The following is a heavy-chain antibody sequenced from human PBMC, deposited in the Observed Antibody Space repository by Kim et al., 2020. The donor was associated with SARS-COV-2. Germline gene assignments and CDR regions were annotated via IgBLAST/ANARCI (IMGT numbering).Heavy chain of an antibody. Sequence: GGSLRLSCAASGLTLRSDAMNWVRQGLGKGLEWVSSITRGGDTYYAASVKGRFTISRDNFKHTLSLQMNSLRAEDTGNYYCVPCVTLADRSGWCTFFDHWGQGTLVTVS. CDR1: GLTLRSDA. V-gene: IGHV3-23*01. CDR3: VPCVTLADRSGWCTFFDH. D-gene: IGHD6-19*01. J-gene: IGHJ4*02. CDR2: ITRGGDT.